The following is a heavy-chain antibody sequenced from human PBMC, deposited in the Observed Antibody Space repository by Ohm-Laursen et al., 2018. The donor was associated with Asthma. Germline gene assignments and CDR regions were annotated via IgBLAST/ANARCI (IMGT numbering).Heavy chain of an antibody. J-gene: IGHJ3*02. CDR3: ARKEARAYFDWLCDAFDI. CDR2: INPSGGST. Sequence: GASVKVSCKASGYTFTSYYMHWVRQAPGQGLEWMGIINPSGGSTSYAQKFQGRVTMTRDTSTSTVYMELSSLRSEDTAVYYCARKEARAYFDWLCDAFDIWGQGTMVTVSS. D-gene: IGHD3-9*01. V-gene: IGHV1-46*03. CDR1: GYTFTSYY.